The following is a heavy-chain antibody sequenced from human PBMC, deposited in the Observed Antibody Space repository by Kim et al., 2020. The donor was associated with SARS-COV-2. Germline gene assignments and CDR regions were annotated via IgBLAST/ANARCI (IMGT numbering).Heavy chain of an antibody. V-gene: IGHV4-59*01. Sequence: SETLSLTCTVSGGSISSYYWSWIRQPPGKGLEWIGYIYYSGSTNYNPSLKSRVTISVDTSKNQFSLKLSSVTAADTAVYYCARFGSYGPEGLEGFDPWGQGTLVTVSS. D-gene: IGHD5-18*01. CDR3: ARFGSYGPEGLEGFDP. CDR2: IYYSGST. CDR1: GGSISSYY. J-gene: IGHJ5*02.